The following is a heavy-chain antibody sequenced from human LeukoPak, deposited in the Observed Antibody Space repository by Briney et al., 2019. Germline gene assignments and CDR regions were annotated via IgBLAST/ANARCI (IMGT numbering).Heavy chain of an antibody. D-gene: IGHD1-26*01. V-gene: IGHV6-1*01. CDR2: TYYRSKWYN. Sequence: SQTLSLTCAISGDSVSSNSAAWNWIRQSPSRGLEWLRRTYYRSKWYNDYAVSVKSRITINPDTSKNQFSLQLNSVTPEDTAVYYCARDRIGVVGALYYYYGMDVWGQGTTVTVSS. CDR3: ARDRIGVVGALYYYYGMDV. J-gene: IGHJ6*02. CDR1: GDSVSSNSAA.